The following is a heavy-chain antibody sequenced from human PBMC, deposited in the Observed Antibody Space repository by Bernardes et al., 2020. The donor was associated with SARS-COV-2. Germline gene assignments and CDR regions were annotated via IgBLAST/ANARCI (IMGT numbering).Heavy chain of an antibody. CDR2: IKQDGSVK. V-gene: IGHV3-7*01. CDR1: GFTSSSHW. Sequence: RGSLSLSCAASGFTSSSHWMSWVRQAPGKGLEWVANIKQDGSVKHYVDSVKGRFTVSRDNSKNSLYLQMNSLRAEDTAVYHCARLAGDYTTVDYWGQGTLVTVSS. CDR3: ARLAGDYTTVDY. J-gene: IGHJ4*02. D-gene: IGHD3-3*01.